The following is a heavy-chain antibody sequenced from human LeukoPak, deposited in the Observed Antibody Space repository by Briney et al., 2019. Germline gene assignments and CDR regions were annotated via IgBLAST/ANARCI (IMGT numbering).Heavy chain of an antibody. CDR1: AFTLSSYG. J-gene: IGHJ4*02. Sequence: GGSLRLSCAASAFTLSSYGMHWVRQAPGKGLEWVAFIRYDGSNKYYADSVKGRFTISRDNSKNTLYLQMNSLRAEDTAVYYCASLAIIVGAADYFDYWGQGTLVTVSS. CDR3: ASLAIIVGAADYFDY. V-gene: IGHV3-30*02. CDR2: IRYDGSNK. D-gene: IGHD1-26*01.